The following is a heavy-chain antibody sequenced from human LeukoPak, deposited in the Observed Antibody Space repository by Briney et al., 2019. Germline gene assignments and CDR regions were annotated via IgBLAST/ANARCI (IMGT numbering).Heavy chain of an antibody. J-gene: IGHJ5*02. V-gene: IGHV4-39*01. D-gene: IGHD6-25*01. CDR3: ERRAAVGKNSFAP. Sequence: PSETLSLTCSVSGDSMSNSNEHWRWIRQPPGKGLEWIGSISYRGTTYYNPSLKSRVTISVDTSENLFSLKVNYVTAADTAVYYCERRAAVGKNSFAPSDQGTLVTVSS. CDR1: GDSMSNSNEH. CDR2: ISYRGTT.